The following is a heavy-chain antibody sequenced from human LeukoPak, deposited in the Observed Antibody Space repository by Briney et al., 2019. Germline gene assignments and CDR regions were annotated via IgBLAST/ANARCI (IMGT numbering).Heavy chain of an antibody. J-gene: IGHJ4*02. D-gene: IGHD2-21*01. CDR3: ASIPLCGRDCYSVDY. CDR2: ISSSGSTI. CDR1: GFTFSDYY. V-gene: IGHV3-11*01. Sequence: PGGSLRLSCAASGFTFSDYYMSWIRQAPGKGLEWVSYISSSGSTIYYADSVKGRFTISRDNAKNSLYLQMNSLRAEDTAVYYCASIPLCGRDCYSVDYWGQGTLVTVSS.